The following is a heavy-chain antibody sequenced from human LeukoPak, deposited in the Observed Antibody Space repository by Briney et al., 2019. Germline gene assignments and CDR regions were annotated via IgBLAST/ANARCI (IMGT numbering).Heavy chain of an antibody. CDR2: ISSSSSTI. D-gene: IGHD6-6*01. V-gene: IGHV3-48*01. CDR1: GFTFSSYS. CDR3: AKSGSSSFLYYYMDV. Sequence: QPGGSLRLSCAASGFTFSSYSMNWVRQAPGKGLEWVSYISSSSSTIYYADSVKGRFTISRDNSKNTLYLQMNSLRAEDTAVYYCAKSGSSSFLYYYMDVWGKGTTVTVSS. J-gene: IGHJ6*03.